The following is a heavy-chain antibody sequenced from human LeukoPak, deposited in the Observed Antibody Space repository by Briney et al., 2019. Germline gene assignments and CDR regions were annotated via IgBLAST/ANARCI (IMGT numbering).Heavy chain of an antibody. D-gene: IGHD3-16*01. CDR1: GFTLSDYY. CDR2: ISTSGSTI. J-gene: IGHJ4*02. CDR3: ARALGYDYVWESRDPLTLYYFDY. V-gene: IGHV3-11*04. Sequence: GGSLRLSCAASGFTLSDYYMSWIRQAPGKGLEWVSYISTSGSTIYYADSVKGRFTISRDNSKNTLYLQMNSLRAEDTAVYYCARALGYDYVWESRDPLTLYYFDYWGQGTLVTVSS.